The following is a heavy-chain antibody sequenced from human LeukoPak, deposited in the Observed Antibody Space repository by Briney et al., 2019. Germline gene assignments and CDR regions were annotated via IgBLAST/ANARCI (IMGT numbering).Heavy chain of an antibody. CDR1: GYTFTGYY. J-gene: IGHJ5*02. CDR3: ARDPTYCSSTSCMPFDP. CDR2: INPNSGGT. V-gene: IGHV1-2*02. D-gene: IGHD2-2*01. Sequence: ALVKVSCKASGYTFTGYYMHWVRQAPGQGLEWMGWINPNSGGTNYAQKFQGRVTMTRDTSISTAYMELSRLRSDDTAVYYCARDPTYCSSTSCMPFDPWGQGTLSPSPQ.